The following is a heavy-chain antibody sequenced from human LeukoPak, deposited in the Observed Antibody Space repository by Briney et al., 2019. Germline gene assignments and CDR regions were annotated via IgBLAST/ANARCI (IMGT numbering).Heavy chain of an antibody. Sequence: SQTLSLTCTVSGGSISSGSYYWSWIRQPAGKGLEWIRRIYTSGSTYYNPSLKSRVTISVDTSKNQFSLKLSSVTAADTAVYYCARHGTSRFSSSQGYFQYWGQGTLVTVSS. V-gene: IGHV4-61*02. CDR2: IYTSGST. J-gene: IGHJ1*01. CDR3: ARHGTSRFSSSQGYFQY. CDR1: GGSISSGSYY. D-gene: IGHD6-13*01.